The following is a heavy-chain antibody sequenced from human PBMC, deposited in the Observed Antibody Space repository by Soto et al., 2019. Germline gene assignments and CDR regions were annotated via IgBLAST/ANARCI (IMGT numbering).Heavy chain of an antibody. CDR2: IHYTGGT. CDR1: GGSISGYY. V-gene: IGHV4-59*08. CDR3: ARHIGKRAFDI. J-gene: IGHJ3*02. D-gene: IGHD3-16*02. Sequence: SETLSLTCTVSGGSISGYYWSWIRQPPGEGLEWIGNIHYTGGTKYNPSLKRRVTISVDTSKSQFSLKLSSVTAADTAVYYCARHIGKRAFDIWGPGTMVTVSS.